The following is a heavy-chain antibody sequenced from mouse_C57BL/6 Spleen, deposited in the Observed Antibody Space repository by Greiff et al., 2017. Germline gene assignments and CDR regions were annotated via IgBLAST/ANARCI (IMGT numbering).Heavy chain of an antibody. CDR3: AKGLYYDYYYAMDY. Sequence: EVQLVESGGDLVKPGGSLKLSCAASGFTFSSYGMSWVRQTPDKRLEWVATISSGGSYTYYPDSVKGRFTISRDNAKNTLYLQMSSLKSEDTAMYYCAKGLYYDYYYAMDYWGQGTSVTVSS. CDR2: ISSGGSYT. CDR1: GFTFSSYG. D-gene: IGHD2-4*01. J-gene: IGHJ4*01. V-gene: IGHV5-6*01.